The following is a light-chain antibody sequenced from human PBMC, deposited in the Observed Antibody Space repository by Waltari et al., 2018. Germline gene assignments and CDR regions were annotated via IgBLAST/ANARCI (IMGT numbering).Light chain of an antibody. CDR1: HSVLAGSKNKNH. CDR2: WAS. CDR3: QQYLGFPRT. V-gene: IGKV4-1*01. J-gene: IGKJ2*01. Sequence: DIVVTQSPDYLAVSLGERSSINCNTSHSVLAGSKNKNHLGWYQQKPGQPPKLLIYWASTRESGVPDRFSGSGSETDFSLTISSLQPEDVAVYYCQQYLGFPRTFGQGTKLEIK.